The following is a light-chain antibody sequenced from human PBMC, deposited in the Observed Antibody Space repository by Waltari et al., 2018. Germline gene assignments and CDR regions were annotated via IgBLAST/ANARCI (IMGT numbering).Light chain of an antibody. CDR2: DDD. V-gene: IGLV6-57*03. CDR3: QSYDDDNHVL. J-gene: IGLJ2*01. CDR1: SGSIGHHY. Sequence: NFMLTQPHSVSESPGKTVTISSTRNSGSIGHHYVKWYRQRPGSAPTAVIFDDDQRPSGVPDRFSGSIDRSSNSASLTISGLQTEDEADYFCQSYDDDNHVLFGGGTKLTVL.